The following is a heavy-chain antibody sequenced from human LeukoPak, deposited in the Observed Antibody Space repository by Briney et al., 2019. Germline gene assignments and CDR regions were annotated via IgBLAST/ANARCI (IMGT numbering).Heavy chain of an antibody. CDR2: IYSGGST. V-gene: IGHV3-66*01. D-gene: IGHD2-2*01. J-gene: IGHJ3*02. CDR1: GFTVSSNY. Sequence: GGSLRLSCAASGFTVSSNYMSWVRQAPGKGLEWVSVIYSGGSTYYADSVKGRFTISRDNSKNTLYLQMNSLRAEDTAVYYCATEQLPHAFDIWGQGTMVTVSS. CDR3: ATEQLPHAFDI.